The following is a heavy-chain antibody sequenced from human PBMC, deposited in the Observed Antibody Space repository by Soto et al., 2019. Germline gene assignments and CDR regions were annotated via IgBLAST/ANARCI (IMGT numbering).Heavy chain of an antibody. J-gene: IGHJ5*02. CDR2: IGGSGVTT. D-gene: IGHD2-2*01. CDR3: AKEKISTSCCNWFDP. Sequence: PGGSLRLSCAASGFTFNNYVMSWVRQTPGKGLEWVSTIGGSGVTTFYADSVKGRFTISRDNSQNTIYLQMNSLRAEDTAVYYCAKEKISTSCCNWFDPWGQGTLVTVSS. CDR1: GFTFNNYV. V-gene: IGHV3-23*01.